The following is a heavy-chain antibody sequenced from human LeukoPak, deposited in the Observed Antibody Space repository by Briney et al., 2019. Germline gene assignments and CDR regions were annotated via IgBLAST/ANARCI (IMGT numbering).Heavy chain of an antibody. V-gene: IGHV3-30-3*01. CDR3: ARDDY. CDR1: GFTFSSYT. Sequence: GESLKISCAASGFTFSSYTMHWVRQAPGKGLEWVAVVSHNGPDKYYADSVKGRFTISRDNSKNTLYLQMSSLRADDTAVYYCARDDYWGQGTLVTVSS. J-gene: IGHJ4*02. CDR2: VSHNGPDK.